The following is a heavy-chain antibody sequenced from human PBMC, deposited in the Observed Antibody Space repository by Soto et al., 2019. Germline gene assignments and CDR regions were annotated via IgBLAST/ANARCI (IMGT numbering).Heavy chain of an antibody. Sequence: GALRLSCAASGFTFSNYDVIWVRQAPGKGLERVSWISGSGTNINYADSMKGRLTISRDNAENSVFLQMNSLRAEDTAVYFCARNGGGLDFWGQGTLVTVSS. J-gene: IGHJ4*02. D-gene: IGHD3-16*01. CDR2: ISGSGTNI. V-gene: IGHV3-48*01. CDR3: ARNGGGLDF. CDR1: GFTFSNYD.